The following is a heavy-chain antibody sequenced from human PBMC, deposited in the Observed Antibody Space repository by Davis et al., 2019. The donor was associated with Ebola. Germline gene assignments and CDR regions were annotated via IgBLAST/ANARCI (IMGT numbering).Heavy chain of an antibody. CDR1: GFTFSSYS. CDR3: ARALLGVNYYYYGMDV. D-gene: IGHD2-8*02. J-gene: IGHJ6*04. CDR2: ISSSSSYI. V-gene: IGHV3-21*01. Sequence: GESLKISCAASGFTFSSYSMNWVRQAPGKGVEWVSSISSSSSYIYYADSVKGRFTISRDNAKNTLYLQMNSLRAEDTAVYYCARALLGVNYYYYGMDVWGKGTTVTVSS.